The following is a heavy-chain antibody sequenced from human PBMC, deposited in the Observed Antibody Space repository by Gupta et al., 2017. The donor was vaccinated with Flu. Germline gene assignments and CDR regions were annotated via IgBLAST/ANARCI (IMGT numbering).Heavy chain of an antibody. V-gene: IGHV4-4*02. CDR2: IYQSGDT. D-gene: IGHD3-22*01. CDR3: ARGSNYYDVSGYYFFDY. Sequence: QVQLQESGPGLVKPSGTLSLTCAVSGGSIGSSNWWSWVRQLPGKGLEWIGEIYQSGDTNYNPSRKRRVTISVDKSKNQFALKLSSVTAEDTAFYYCARGSNYYDVSGYYFFDYWGQGTPVTVSS. J-gene: IGHJ4*02. CDR1: GGSIGSSNW.